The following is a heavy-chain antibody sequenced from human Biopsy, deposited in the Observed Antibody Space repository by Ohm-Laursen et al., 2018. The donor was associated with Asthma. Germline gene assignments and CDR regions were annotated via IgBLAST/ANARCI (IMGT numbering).Heavy chain of an antibody. V-gene: IGHV3-30*03. CDR2: ISSDVRE. J-gene: IGHJ4*02. CDR1: GFTFRNFG. Sequence: SLRLSCAASGFTFRNFGMHWVRQAPGKGLEWVALISSDVREWYADSVEGRFTISRDNPKNTLDLQMNSLRGDDTAVYYCVRWRSGYPDHYSDFWGLGTLVTVSS. D-gene: IGHD2-21*01. CDR3: VRWRSGYPDHYSDF.